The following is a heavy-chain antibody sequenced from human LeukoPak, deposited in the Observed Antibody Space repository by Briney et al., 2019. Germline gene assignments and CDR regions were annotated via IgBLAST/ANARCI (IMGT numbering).Heavy chain of an antibody. J-gene: IGHJ4*02. V-gene: IGHV4-34*01. CDR1: GGSFSGYY. Sequence: SETLSLTCAVYGGSFSGYYWSWIRQPPGKGLEWIGEINHSGSTNYNPSLKSRVTISVDTSKNQFSLKLSSVTAADTAVYYCARQRYDFWSGYYLSRETYYFDYWGQGTLVTVSS. CDR2: INHSGST. D-gene: IGHD3-3*01. CDR3: ARQRYDFWSGYYLSRETYYFDY.